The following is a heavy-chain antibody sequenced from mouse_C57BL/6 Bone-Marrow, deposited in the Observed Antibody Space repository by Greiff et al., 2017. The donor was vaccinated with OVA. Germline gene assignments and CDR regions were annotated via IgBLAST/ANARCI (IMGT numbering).Heavy chain of an antibody. Sequence: VQLQQSGAELVMPGASVKLSCKASGYTFTSYWMHWVKQRPGQGLEWIGEIDPSDSYTNYNQKFKGKSTLTVDKSSSTAYMQLSSLTSEDSAVYYCASLHYYGSSWGYFDVWGTGTTVTVSS. V-gene: IGHV1-69*01. CDR3: ASLHYYGSSWGYFDV. CDR2: IDPSDSYT. D-gene: IGHD1-1*01. J-gene: IGHJ1*03. CDR1: GYTFTSYW.